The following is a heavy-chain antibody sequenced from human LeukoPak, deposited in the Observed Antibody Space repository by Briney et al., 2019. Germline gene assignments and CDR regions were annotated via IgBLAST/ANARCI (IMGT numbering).Heavy chain of an antibody. D-gene: IGHD6-19*01. V-gene: IGHV3-11*04. CDR1: RFTFSDYY. Sequence: GGSLRLSCAASRFTFSDYYMSWIRQAPGKGLEWVSYISSSGSTIYYADSVKGRFTISRDNAKNSLYLQMNSLRAEDTAVYYCARRVLAVAAAGYDAFDIWGQGTMVTVSS. CDR2: ISSSGSTI. J-gene: IGHJ3*02. CDR3: ARRVLAVAAAGYDAFDI.